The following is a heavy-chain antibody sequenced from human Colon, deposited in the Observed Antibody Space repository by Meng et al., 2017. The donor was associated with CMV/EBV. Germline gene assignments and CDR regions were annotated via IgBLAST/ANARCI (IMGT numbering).Heavy chain of an antibody. V-gene: IGHV1-3*01. CDR2: INLGHGNT. CDR3: ARGGYTGSWLDLDL. CDR1: GFTFTTYA. D-gene: IGHD6-13*01. J-gene: IGHJ5*02. Sequence: QGQLLPSGAEGKKPGASGMVSCKASGFTFTTYAIHWLRQAPEQRREWMGWINLGHGNTEYSQKFQGRVTITRDPSASTAYMEVSSLVSEDTAVYYCARGGYTGSWLDLDLWGQGTLVTVSS.